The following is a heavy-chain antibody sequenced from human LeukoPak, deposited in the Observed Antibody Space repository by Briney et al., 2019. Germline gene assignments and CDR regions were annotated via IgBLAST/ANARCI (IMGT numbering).Heavy chain of an antibody. CDR2: ISSSSSYI. CDR1: GFIFSSHG. D-gene: IGHD3-10*01. J-gene: IGHJ4*02. Sequence: GGSLRLSCAASGFIFSSHGMNWVRQAPGKGLEWVSSISSSSSYIYYADSVKGRFTISRDNAKNSLYLQMNSLRAEDTAVYYCATVPYGSGSYYRHYYWGQGTLVTVSS. V-gene: IGHV3-21*01. CDR3: ATVPYGSGSYYRHYY.